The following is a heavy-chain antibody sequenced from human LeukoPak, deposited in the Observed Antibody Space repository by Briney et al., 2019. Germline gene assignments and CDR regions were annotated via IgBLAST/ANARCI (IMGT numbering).Heavy chain of an antibody. V-gene: IGHV3-33*01. CDR2: IWYDGSNK. J-gene: IGHJ6*02. Sequence: GRALRLSCAASGFTFSNDRMHSVRQAPGKRLEWVAVIWYDGSNKYYADSVKGRFTISRDNSKSTLYLQMNSLRAEDTAVYYCARDVTPPYIVADYGMDVWGQGTTVTVS. CDR1: GFTFSNDR. D-gene: IGHD5-12*01. CDR3: ARDVTPPYIVADYGMDV.